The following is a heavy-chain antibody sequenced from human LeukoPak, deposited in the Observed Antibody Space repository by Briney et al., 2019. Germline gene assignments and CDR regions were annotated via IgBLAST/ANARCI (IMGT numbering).Heavy chain of an antibody. CDR3: AREWVSIAAAGDDSYYFDY. J-gene: IGHJ4*02. CDR1: GYTFTSYY. Sequence: GASVKVSCKASGYTFTSYYMHWVRQAPGQGLEWMGIINPSGGSTSYAQKFQGRVTMTRDTSTSTVYMELSSLRSEDTAVYYCAREWVSIAAAGDDSYYFDYWGQGTLVTVSS. CDR2: INPSGGST. V-gene: IGHV1-46*01. D-gene: IGHD6-13*01.